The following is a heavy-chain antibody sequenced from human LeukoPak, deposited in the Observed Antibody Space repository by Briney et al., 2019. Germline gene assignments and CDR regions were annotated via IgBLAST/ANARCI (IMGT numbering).Heavy chain of an antibody. V-gene: IGHV1-18*01. CDR2: ISANSGNT. CDR3: ARGWANYYDSKGYHDC. Sequence: ASVKVSCKASGYTFTSYGISWVRQAPGQGLEWMAWISANSGNTNYAQRVQGRVTMTTDTSTSTAYMELRSLRSDDTAVYYCARGWANYYDSKGYHDCWGQGTLVTVSS. J-gene: IGHJ4*02. CDR1: GYTFTSYG. D-gene: IGHD3-22*01.